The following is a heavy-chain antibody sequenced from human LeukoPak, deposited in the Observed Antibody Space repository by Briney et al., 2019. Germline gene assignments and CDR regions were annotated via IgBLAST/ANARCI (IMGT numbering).Heavy chain of an antibody. V-gene: IGHV4-39*01. CDR3: ARVQAAVKLFDY. CDR1: GGSFSGYY. Sequence: PLETLSLTCADYGGSFSGYYWGWIRQPPGKGLEWIGSIYYSGSTYYNPSLKSRVTISVDTSKNQFSLKLSSVTAADTAVYYCARVQAAVKLFDYWGQGTLVTVSS. CDR2: IYYSGST. D-gene: IGHD6-13*01. J-gene: IGHJ4*02.